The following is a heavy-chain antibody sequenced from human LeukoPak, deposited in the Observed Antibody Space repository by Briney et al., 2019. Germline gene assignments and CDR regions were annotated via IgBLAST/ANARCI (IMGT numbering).Heavy chain of an antibody. CDR1: VYTFTGYY. J-gene: IGHJ4*02. D-gene: IGHD3-10*01. V-gene: IGHV1-2*02. CDR2: INPNSGGT. CDR3: ARGGSTMVRGDFDY. Sequence: GASVKVSCKASVYTFTGYYMHWVRQATGQGLEWMGWINPNSGGTNYAQTFQGRVTMTRDTSISTAYMELSRLRSDDTAVYYCARGGSTMVRGDFDYWGQGTLVTVYS.